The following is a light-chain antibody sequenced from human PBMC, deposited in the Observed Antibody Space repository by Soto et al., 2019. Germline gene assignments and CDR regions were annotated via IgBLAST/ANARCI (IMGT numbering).Light chain of an antibody. CDR1: QDIGSW. J-gene: IGKJ5*01. CDR3: QQADSFPVT. V-gene: IGKV1-12*01. Sequence: DIQMTKSPSSVSASVGDTVTITCRASQDIGSWLAWYQQKPGNAPKVLIYSVSSLQRGVPSRFRGSGSAKDCTLTIRNVQPEDLATYFGQQADSFPVTFGQGTRLEIK. CDR2: SVS.